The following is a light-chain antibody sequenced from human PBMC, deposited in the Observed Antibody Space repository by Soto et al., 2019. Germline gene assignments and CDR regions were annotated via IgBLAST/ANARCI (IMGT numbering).Light chain of an antibody. CDR1: QRISSN. J-gene: IGKJ2*01. V-gene: IGKV3D-15*01. CDR2: GAS. CDR3: QQYNNWPPYT. Sequence: EIVLTQSPASLSVSPGERAILSCRASQRISSNLAWYQQKPGQAPRLLIYGASTRATGIPARFSGSGSETEFTLTISSLQSEDFEVYYCQQYNNWPPYTFGQGTKVDIK.